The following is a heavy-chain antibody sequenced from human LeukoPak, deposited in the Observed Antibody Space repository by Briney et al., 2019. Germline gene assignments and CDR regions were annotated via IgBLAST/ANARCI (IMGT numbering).Heavy chain of an antibody. CDR1: GFTFSSYA. V-gene: IGHV3-23*01. CDR2: ISANGGST. J-gene: IGHJ3*02. D-gene: IGHD3-10*01. Sequence: GGSLRLSCAASGFTFSSYAMSWVRQAPGKGLEWVSAISANGGSTYYADSVKGRFTISRDNAKNSLYLQMNSLRAEDTAVYCCARVMAGTHAFDIWGQGTMVTVSS. CDR3: ARVMAGTHAFDI.